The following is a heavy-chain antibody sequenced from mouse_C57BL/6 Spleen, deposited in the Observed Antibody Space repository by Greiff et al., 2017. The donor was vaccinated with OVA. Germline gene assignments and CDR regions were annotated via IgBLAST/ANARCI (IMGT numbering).Heavy chain of an antibody. CDR1: GYTFTDYN. V-gene: IGHV1-22*01. CDR2: INPNNGGT. Sequence: EVKLMESGPELVKPGASVKMSCKASGYTFTDYNMHWVKQSHGKSLEWIGYINPNNGGTSYNQKFKGKATLTVNKSSSTAYMELRSLTSEDSAVYYCARENLITTVVAPDYFDYWGQGTTLTVSS. D-gene: IGHD1-1*01. CDR3: ARENLITTVVAPDYFDY. J-gene: IGHJ2*01.